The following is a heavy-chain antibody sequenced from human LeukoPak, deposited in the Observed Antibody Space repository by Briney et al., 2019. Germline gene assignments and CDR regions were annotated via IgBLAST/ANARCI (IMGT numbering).Heavy chain of an antibody. V-gene: IGHV3-7*01. CDR2: VNGDGSEQ. Sequence: GGSLRLSCATSGFAFSNYWMTWVRQVPGTWLEWVANVNGDGSEQFYVDSVKGRFTISRDNANNSLYLQMNSLRAEDTAVYYCARDGDSFDYWGQGTLVTVSS. CDR1: GFAFSNYW. D-gene: IGHD3-3*01. CDR3: ARDGDSFDY. J-gene: IGHJ4*02.